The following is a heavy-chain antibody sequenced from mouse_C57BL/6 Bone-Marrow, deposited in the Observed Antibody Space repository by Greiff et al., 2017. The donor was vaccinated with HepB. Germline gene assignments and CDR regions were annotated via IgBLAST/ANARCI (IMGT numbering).Heavy chain of an antibody. J-gene: IGHJ4*01. CDR1: GYSFTDYN. D-gene: IGHD2-2*01. V-gene: IGHV1-39*01. CDR3: ARDLLWLRRPHYYAMDY. Sequence: VQLQQSGPELVKPGASVKISCKASGYSFTDYNMNWVKQSNGKSLEWIGVINPNYGTTSYNQKFKGKATLTVDQSSSTAYMQLNSLISEDSAVYYCARDLLWLRRPHYYAMDYWGQGTSVTVSS. CDR2: INPNYGTT.